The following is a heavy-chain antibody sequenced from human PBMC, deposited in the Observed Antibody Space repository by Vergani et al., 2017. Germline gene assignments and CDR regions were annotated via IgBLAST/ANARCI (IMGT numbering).Heavy chain of an antibody. Sequence: EVQLLESGGGLVQPGGSLRLSCAASGFTFSSYAMSWVRQAPGKGLEWVSAIRGSGGSTYYADSVKGRFTISRDNSKNTLYLQINSLRAEDTAVYYCAKTFYSSSRGGDYWGQGTLVTVSS. V-gene: IGHV3-23*01. CDR2: IRGSGGST. CDR1: GFTFSSYA. J-gene: IGHJ4*02. CDR3: AKTFYSSSRGGDY. D-gene: IGHD6-6*01.